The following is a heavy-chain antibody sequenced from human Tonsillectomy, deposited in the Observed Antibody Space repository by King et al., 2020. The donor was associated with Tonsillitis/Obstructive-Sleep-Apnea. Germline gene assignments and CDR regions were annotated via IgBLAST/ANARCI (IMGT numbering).Heavy chain of an antibody. V-gene: IGHV1-18*01. Sequence: VQLVESGAEVKKPGASVKVSCKASGYTFVSYGINWVRQAPGQGLEWMGCITPYNGYTNYAQKLQGRVTMTTDTSARTAYMELRSLTSDDTAVYYCARGGTYGRSSTWDAPDYWGQGTLVTVSS. CDR3: ARGGTYGRSSTWDAPDY. J-gene: IGHJ4*02. CDR2: ITPYNGYT. D-gene: IGHD6-13*01. CDR1: GYTFVSYG.